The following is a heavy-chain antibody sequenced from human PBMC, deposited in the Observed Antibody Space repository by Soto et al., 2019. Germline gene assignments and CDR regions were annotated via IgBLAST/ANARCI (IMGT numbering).Heavy chain of an antibody. J-gene: IGHJ4*02. CDR2: ISPNSGAT. CDR1: GYSFTSFG. CDR3: VREMWTNYGPQNFFDF. D-gene: IGHD4-17*01. V-gene: IGHV1-18*01. Sequence: QVQLVQSEGEVKQPGASVKLSCKASGYSFTSFGISWVRQAPGQGLEWMGWISPNSGATRYAQNLQGRVTMTTETSTTTAYLELRSLTSDDTALYYWVREMWTNYGPQNFFDFWGLGALVTVSS.